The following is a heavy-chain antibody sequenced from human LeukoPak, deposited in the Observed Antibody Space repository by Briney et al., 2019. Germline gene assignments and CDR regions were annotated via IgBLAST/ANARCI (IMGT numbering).Heavy chain of an antibody. CDR2: IYYSGST. Sequence: SETLSLTCTVPGGSISSYYWSWIRQPPGKGLEWIAYIYYSGSTNYNPSLKSRVTISVDTSKNQFSLKLSSVTAADTAMYYCASRAVATYYFDYWGQGTLVTVSS. CDR3: ASRAVATYYFDY. V-gene: IGHV4-59*01. J-gene: IGHJ4*02. CDR1: GGSISSYY. D-gene: IGHD6-19*01.